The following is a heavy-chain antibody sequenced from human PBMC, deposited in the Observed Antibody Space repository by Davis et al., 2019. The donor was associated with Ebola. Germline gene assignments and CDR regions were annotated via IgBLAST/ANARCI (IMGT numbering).Heavy chain of an antibody. CDR1: GFSFSSYW. CDR3: AADHRYCSGGSCSTYAFDI. Sequence: GESLKISCAASGFSFSSYWMHWVHQAPGKGLEWVAVISYDGSNKYYADSVKGRFTISRDNAKNSLYLQMNSLRAEDTAVYYCAADHRYCSGGSCSTYAFDIWGQGTMVTVSS. CDR2: ISYDGSNK. V-gene: IGHV3-30*03. D-gene: IGHD2-15*01. J-gene: IGHJ3*02.